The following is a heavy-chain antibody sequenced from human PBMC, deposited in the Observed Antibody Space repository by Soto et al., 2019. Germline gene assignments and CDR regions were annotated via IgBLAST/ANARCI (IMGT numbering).Heavy chain of an antibody. Sequence: GGSLRLSCAASGFTFSSYAMHWVRQAPGKGLEWVTVISSDGSNKYYADSVKGRFTVSRDNSKNTLYLQMNSLRTEDSAVYYSAKIWGSPYWGQGTLVTVSS. CDR1: GFTFSSYA. V-gene: IGHV3-30-3*01. CDR2: ISSDGSNK. J-gene: IGHJ4*02. CDR3: AKIWGSPY. D-gene: IGHD3-16*01.